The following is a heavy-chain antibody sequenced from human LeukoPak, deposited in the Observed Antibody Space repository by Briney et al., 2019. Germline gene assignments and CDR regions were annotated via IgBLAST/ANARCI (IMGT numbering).Heavy chain of an antibody. J-gene: IGHJ6*02. Sequence: GSLRLSCAASGFTFSSYGMHWVRQAPGKGLEWVAVIWYDGSNKYYADSVKGRFTISRDNSKNTLYLQMNSLRAEDTAVYYCARGHLTGTNYYYYGMDVWGQGTTVTVSS. D-gene: IGHD1-7*01. CDR2: IWYDGSNK. V-gene: IGHV3-33*01. CDR1: GFTFSSYG. CDR3: ARGHLTGTNYYYYGMDV.